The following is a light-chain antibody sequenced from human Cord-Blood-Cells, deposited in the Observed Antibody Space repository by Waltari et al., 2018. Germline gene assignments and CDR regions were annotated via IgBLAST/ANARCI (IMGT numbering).Light chain of an antibody. J-gene: IGKJ4*01. CDR3: QQSYSTPLT. CDR2: AAS. Sequence: DIQMTQSPSSLSASVGDRVTITCLASQSISSYLNWYQQKPGKAPKLLIYAASSLQSGVPSRFSGSGSGTDFTLTISSLQPLDFATYYCQQSYSTPLTFGGGTKVEIK. V-gene: IGKV1-39*01. CDR1: QSISSY.